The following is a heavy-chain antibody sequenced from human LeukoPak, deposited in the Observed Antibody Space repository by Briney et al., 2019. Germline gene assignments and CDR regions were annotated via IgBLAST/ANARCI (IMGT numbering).Heavy chain of an antibody. Sequence: SETLSLTCTVSGGSISSGGYYWSWIRQHPGKGLEWIGYIYYSGSTYYNPSLKSRVTISVDTSKNQFSLKLSSVTAADTAVYYCARERCTNGVCPFDYWGQGTLVTVSS. CDR3: ARERCTNGVCPFDY. CDR2: IYYSGST. CDR1: GGSISSGGYY. J-gene: IGHJ4*02. V-gene: IGHV4-31*03. D-gene: IGHD2-8*01.